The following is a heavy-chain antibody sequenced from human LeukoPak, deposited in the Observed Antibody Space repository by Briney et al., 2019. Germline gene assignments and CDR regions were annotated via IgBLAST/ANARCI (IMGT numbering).Heavy chain of an antibody. CDR2: ISAYNGNT. D-gene: IGHD2-2*01. CDR1: GYTFTSYG. Sequence: ASVKVSCKASGYTFTSYGISWVRQAPGQGLEWMGWISAYNGNTNYAQKLQGRVTMTTDTSTSTAYMELRSLRSDDTAVYCCARDSDIVVVPAASLFDYWGQGTLVTVSS. CDR3: ARDSDIVVVPAASLFDY. J-gene: IGHJ4*02. V-gene: IGHV1-18*01.